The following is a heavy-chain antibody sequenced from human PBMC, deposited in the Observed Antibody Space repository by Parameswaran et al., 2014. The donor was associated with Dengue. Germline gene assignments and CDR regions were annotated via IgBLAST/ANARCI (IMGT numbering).Heavy chain of an antibody. D-gene: IGHD4-17*01. CDR3: ARDRMDYGDEGNPGRVFRYGMDV. Sequence: GGSLRLSCAASGFTVSSNYMSWVRQAPGKGLEWVSVIYSGGSTYYADSVKGRFTISRDNSKNTLYLQMNSLRAEDTAVYYCARDRMDYGDEGNPGRVFRYGMDVWGQGTTVTVSS. J-gene: IGHJ6*02. CDR1: GFTVSSNY. V-gene: IGHV3-66*01. CDR2: IYSGGST.